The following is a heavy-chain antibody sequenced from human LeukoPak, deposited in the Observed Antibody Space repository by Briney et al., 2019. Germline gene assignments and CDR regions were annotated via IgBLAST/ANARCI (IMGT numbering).Heavy chain of an antibody. Sequence: GGSLRLSCAASGFTFSSYAMSWVRQAPGKGLEWVSAISGSGGSTYYADSVKGRFTVSRDNAENTLFLQMNSLRAEDTAVYFCARGLRPQSSSWYAVLDYWGQGTLVTVSS. CDR3: ARGLRPQSSSWYAVLDY. V-gene: IGHV3-23*01. D-gene: IGHD6-13*01. CDR2: ISGSGGST. J-gene: IGHJ4*02. CDR1: GFTFSSYA.